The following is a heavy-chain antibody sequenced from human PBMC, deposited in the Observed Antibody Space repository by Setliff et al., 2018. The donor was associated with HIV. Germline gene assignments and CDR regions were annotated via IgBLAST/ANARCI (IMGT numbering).Heavy chain of an antibody. CDR3: AISIPPDAFDI. J-gene: IGHJ3*02. V-gene: IGHV1-69*02. CDR2: IIPILGVA. Sequence: GASVKVSCKASRSTFNSHTINWVRQAPGQGLDWMGRIIPILGVANYAQKFQGRVTITTDESTSTAYMELSSLRSEDTAVYYCAISIPPDAFDIWGQGTMVTVSS. CDR1: RSTFNSHT.